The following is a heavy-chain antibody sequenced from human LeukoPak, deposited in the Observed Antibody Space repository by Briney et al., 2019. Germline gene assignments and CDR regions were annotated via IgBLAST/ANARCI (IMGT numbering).Heavy chain of an antibody. CDR1: GFTFSNAR. J-gene: IGHJ6*03. CDR3: TTVSGDRILEWLFTLPRVYYYYYMDV. V-gene: IGHV3-15*01. CDR2: IKSKTDGGTT. Sequence: PGGSLRLSCAASGFTFSNARMSWVRQAPGKGLEWVGRIKSKTDGGTTDYAAPVKGRFTISRDDSKNTLYLQMNSLKTEDTAVYYCTTVSGDRILEWLFTLPRVYYYYYMDVWGKGTTVTVSS. D-gene: IGHD3-3*01.